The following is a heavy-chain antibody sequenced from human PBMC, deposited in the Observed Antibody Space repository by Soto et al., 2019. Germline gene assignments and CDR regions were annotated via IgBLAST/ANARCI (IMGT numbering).Heavy chain of an antibody. Sequence: EVQLVESGGGLVQPGGSLRLSCAASGFTFSSYWMSWVRQAPGKGLEWVANIKQDGSEKYYVDSVKGRFTISRDNAKNALYLQMNSLRAEDTAVYYCANEDNSGYHPGYWGQGTLVTVSS. J-gene: IGHJ4*02. CDR1: GFTFSSYW. V-gene: IGHV3-7*01. D-gene: IGHD5-12*01. CDR3: ANEDNSGYHPGY. CDR2: IKQDGSEK.